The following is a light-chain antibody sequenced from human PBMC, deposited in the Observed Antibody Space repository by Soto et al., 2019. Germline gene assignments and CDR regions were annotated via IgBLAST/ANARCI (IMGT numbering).Light chain of an antibody. Sequence: QSVLTQPPSVSGAPGQRVTISCTGSSSNIGAGYDVHWYQQLPGTAPKLLIYGNSNRPSGVPDRVSGSKSGTSASLAITGLQAEDEADYYFQSYDSSLSGVVFGGGTKLPVL. CDR3: QSYDSSLSGVV. V-gene: IGLV1-40*01. J-gene: IGLJ2*01. CDR2: GNS. CDR1: SSNIGAGYD.